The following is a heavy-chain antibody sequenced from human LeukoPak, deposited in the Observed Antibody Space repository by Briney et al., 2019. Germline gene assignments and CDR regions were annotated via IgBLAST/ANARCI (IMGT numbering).Heavy chain of an antibody. V-gene: IGHV1-2*02. Sequence: ASVKVSCKASGYTFTGYYMHWVRQARGQGLEWMGWINPNSGGTNYAQKFQGRVTMTRDTSISTAYMELSRLRSDDTAVYYCARETHYYGSGRSFDYWGQGTLVTVSS. CDR3: ARETHYYGSGRSFDY. CDR1: GYTFTGYY. CDR2: INPNSGGT. J-gene: IGHJ4*02. D-gene: IGHD3-10*01.